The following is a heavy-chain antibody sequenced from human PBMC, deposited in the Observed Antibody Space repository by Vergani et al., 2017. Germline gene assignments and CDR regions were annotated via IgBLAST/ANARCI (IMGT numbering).Heavy chain of an antibody. CDR2: LSASDRRT. V-gene: IGHV3-23*04. J-gene: IGHJ3*02. CDR3: AKVGRSEVAGTFGAFDI. Sequence: EVQLVESGGGLVQPGGSLRLSCVASGFAFSRYAMSWVRQAPGKGLEWVSTLSASDRRTHYADSVKGRFTISRDNSKNTLFLHMNSLRPEDTAVYYCAKVGRSEVAGTFGAFDIWGQGTMVTVSS. CDR1: GFAFSRYA. D-gene: IGHD6-19*01.